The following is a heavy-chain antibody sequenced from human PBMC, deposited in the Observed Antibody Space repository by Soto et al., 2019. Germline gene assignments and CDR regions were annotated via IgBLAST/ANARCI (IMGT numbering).Heavy chain of an antibody. CDR2: IYYSGST. Sequence: SETLSLTCTVSGGSISSYYWSWIRQPPGKGLEWIGYIYYSGSTNYNPSLKSRVTISVDTSKNQFSLKLSSVTAADTAVYYCARRRGDISSWYREGWFDPWGQGTLVTVSS. CDR1: GGSISSYY. D-gene: IGHD6-13*01. J-gene: IGHJ5*02. CDR3: ARRRGDISSWYREGWFDP. V-gene: IGHV4-59*08.